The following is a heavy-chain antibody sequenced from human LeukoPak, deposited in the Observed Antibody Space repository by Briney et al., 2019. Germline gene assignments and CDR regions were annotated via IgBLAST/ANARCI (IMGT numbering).Heavy chain of an antibody. V-gene: IGHV4-34*01. CDR2: INHSGST. CDR1: GGSFSGYY. CDR3: ARGQRTTIFGVVPLYGY. D-gene: IGHD3-3*01. Sequence: SETLSLTCAVYGGSFSGYYWSWIRQPPGKGLEWIGEINHSGSTNYNPSLKSRVTISVDTSKNQFSLKLSSVTAADTAVYYCARGQRTTIFGVVPLYGYWGQGTLVTVSS. J-gene: IGHJ4*02.